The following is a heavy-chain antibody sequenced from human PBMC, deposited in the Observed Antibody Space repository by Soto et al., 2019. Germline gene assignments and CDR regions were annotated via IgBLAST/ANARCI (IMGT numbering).Heavy chain of an antibody. CDR3: GRGRSGQIVVFY. V-gene: IGHV1-2*02. D-gene: IGHD1-26*01. CDR2: IGPESGAT. CDR1: GYTFTGHY. Sequence: ASVKVSCKASGYTFTGHYIHWVRQAPEQGPEWMGEIGPESGATRYAQRFQGRVTMTRDMSITTVYMELNNLSPDDTAVYYCGRGRSGQIVVFYWAQGTPVTVSS. J-gene: IGHJ4*02.